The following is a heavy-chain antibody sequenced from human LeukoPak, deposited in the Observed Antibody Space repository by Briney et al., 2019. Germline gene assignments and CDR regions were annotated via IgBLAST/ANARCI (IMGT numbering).Heavy chain of an antibody. J-gene: IGHJ6*02. V-gene: IGHV3-9*01. CDR1: GFTFDDYA. Sequence: GGSLRLSCAASGFTFDDYAMHWVRQAPGKGLEWVSGISWNSGSLGYADSVQGRFTISRDNAKNSLYLQMNSLRPEDTALYHCAKDSCSSSSCYYYYGIDVWGQGTTVTVSS. CDR2: ISWNSGSL. CDR3: AKDSCSSSSCYYYYGIDV. D-gene: IGHD2-2*01.